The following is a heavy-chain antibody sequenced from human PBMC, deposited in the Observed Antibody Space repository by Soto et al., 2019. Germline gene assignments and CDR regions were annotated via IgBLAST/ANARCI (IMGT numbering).Heavy chain of an antibody. CDR3: ARTYYYDSSHDY. J-gene: IGHJ4*02. CDR2: VYHTGRT. V-gene: IGHV4-61*01. D-gene: IGHD3-22*01. CDR1: GGSFKSGSYS. Sequence: PSETLSLTCTVSGGSFKSGSYSWSWIRQPPGKGLEWIGYVYHTGRTSYNPSLKSRVSISMDTSKNQFSLNLDSVTAADTAVYYCARTYYYDSSHDYWGQGTLVTVSS.